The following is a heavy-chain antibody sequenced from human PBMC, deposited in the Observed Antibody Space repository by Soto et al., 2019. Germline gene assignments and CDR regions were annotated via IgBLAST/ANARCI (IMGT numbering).Heavy chain of an antibody. Sequence: SVKVSCKASGGTFSSYAISWVRQAPGQGLERRGRIIPIFGTANYAQKFQGRVTITADESTSTAYMELSSLRSEDTAVYYCANYYCSNRYYYAFWGRRTLVTVSS. D-gene: IGHD2-2*01. V-gene: IGHV1-69*13. CDR1: GGTFSSYA. CDR3: ANYYCSNRYYYAF. J-gene: IGHJ4*02. CDR2: IIPIFGTA.